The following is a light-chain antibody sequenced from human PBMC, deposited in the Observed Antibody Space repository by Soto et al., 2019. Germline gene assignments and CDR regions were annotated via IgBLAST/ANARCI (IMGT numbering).Light chain of an antibody. CDR3: CSYTSSSTL. Sequence: QSALTQPASVSGSPGQSITISCTGTSSDVGGYNYVSWYQQHPDKAPKLMIYDVSNRPSRVSNRFSSSKSGNTASLTISGLQSEDEANYYCCSYTSSSTLFGGGTKLTAL. J-gene: IGLJ2*01. CDR2: DVS. CDR1: SSDVGGYNY. V-gene: IGLV2-14*01.